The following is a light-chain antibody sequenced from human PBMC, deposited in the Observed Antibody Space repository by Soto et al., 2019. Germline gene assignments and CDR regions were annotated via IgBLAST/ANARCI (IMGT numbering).Light chain of an antibody. CDR1: QNIIIY. Sequence: DLQMTQSPSSLSASVGDRVTITCRASQNIIIYVNWYQQKPGKAPNLLIYTTSNLQSGVPSRFSGGGSGTEFTLTISSLQPEDFATYYCQQSYTTSYSFGQGTKLEI. V-gene: IGKV1-39*01. CDR3: QQSYTTSYS. CDR2: TTS. J-gene: IGKJ2*03.